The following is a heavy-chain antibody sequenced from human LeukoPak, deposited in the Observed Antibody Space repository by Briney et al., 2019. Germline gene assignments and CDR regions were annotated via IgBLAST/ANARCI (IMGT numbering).Heavy chain of an antibody. D-gene: IGHD6-19*01. J-gene: IGHJ5*02. Sequence: GGSLRLSCAASGFTFSSYSMNWVRQAPGKGLEGVSYISSSGSTIYYPDSVKGRLTISRDNAKNSLHLQMNSLRDEDTAVYYCVRDRSGWYGNWFDPWGQGTLVTVFS. CDR3: VRDRSGWYGNWFDP. CDR2: ISSSGSTI. V-gene: IGHV3-48*02. CDR1: GFTFSSYS.